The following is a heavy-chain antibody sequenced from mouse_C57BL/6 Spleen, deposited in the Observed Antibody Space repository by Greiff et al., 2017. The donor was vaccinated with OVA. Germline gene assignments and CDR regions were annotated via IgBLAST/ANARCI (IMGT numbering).Heavy chain of an antibody. D-gene: IGHD4-1*01. Sequence: EVQLVESGGGLVKPGGSPKLSCAASGFTFSDYGMHWVRQAPEKGLEWVAYISSGSSTIYYADTVKGRFTISRDNAKNTLFLQMTSLRSEDTAMYYCARLGIYYYAMDYWGQGTSVTVSS. V-gene: IGHV5-17*01. CDR1: GFTFSDYG. CDR3: ARLGIYYYAMDY. CDR2: ISSGSSTI. J-gene: IGHJ4*01.